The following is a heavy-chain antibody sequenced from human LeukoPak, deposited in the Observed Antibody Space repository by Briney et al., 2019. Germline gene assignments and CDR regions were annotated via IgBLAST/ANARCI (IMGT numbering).Heavy chain of an antibody. CDR3: ARASYGHMAY. Sequence: ETLSLTCAVYGGSFSGYYWSWIRQPPGKGLEWVSSISSSSSYIYYADSVKGRFTISRDNAKNSLYLQMNSLRAEDTAVYYCARASYGHMAYWGQGTLVTVSS. D-gene: IGHD2-21*01. V-gene: IGHV3-21*01. J-gene: IGHJ4*02. CDR1: GGSFSGYY. CDR2: ISSSSSYI.